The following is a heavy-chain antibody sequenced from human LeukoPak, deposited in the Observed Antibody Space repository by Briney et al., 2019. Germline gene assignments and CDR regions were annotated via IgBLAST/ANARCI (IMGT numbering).Heavy chain of an antibody. D-gene: IGHD4-23*01. Sequence: ASVKVSCKASGGTFSSYAISWVRQAPGQGLEWMGGIIPIFGTANYAQKFQGRVTITADKSTSTAYMELSRLRSEDTAVYYCASTGGTTVVRDYYYYMDVWGKGTTVTVSS. J-gene: IGHJ6*03. CDR2: IIPIFGTA. CDR1: GGTFSSYA. CDR3: ASTGGTTVVRDYYYYMDV. V-gene: IGHV1-69*06.